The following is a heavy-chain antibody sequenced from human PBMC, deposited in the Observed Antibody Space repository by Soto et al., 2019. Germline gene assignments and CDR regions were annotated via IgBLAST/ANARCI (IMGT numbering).Heavy chain of an antibody. J-gene: IGHJ6*02. D-gene: IGHD6-6*01. CDR3: ASYSSSTSYYNYGIDV. Sequence: GESLEIPWKGSGYSFKSYLNSWVRQMPGKGLEGIGRIDPSDSYTNYSPSFQGHGTISADKTFSTAYLKWSSLKASDTDMYYCASYSSSTSYYNYGIDVWGQGTTVTVSS. V-gene: IGHV5-10-1*01. CDR2: IDPSDSYT. CDR1: GYSFKSYL.